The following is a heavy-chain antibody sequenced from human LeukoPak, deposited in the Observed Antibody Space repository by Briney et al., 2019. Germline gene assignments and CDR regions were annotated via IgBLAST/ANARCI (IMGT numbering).Heavy chain of an antibody. Sequence: ASVKVSCKASGYTFTGYYMHWVRQAPGQGLEWMGRINPNSGGTNYAQKFQGRVTMTRDTSISTAYMELSRLRSDDTAVYYCARLTMVESPVDYWGQGTLVTVSS. J-gene: IGHJ4*02. V-gene: IGHV1-2*06. CDR2: INPNSGGT. D-gene: IGHD4/OR15-4a*01. CDR3: ARLTMVESPVDY. CDR1: GYTFTGYY.